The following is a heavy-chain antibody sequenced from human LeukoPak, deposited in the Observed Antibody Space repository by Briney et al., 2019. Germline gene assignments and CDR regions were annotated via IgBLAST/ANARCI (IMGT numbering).Heavy chain of an antibody. Sequence: GESLKISCKGSGYSLTTYWIDWVRQMPGKGLEWMGIIYPGDSDIRYSPSFQGQVTISADKSISTAYLQWSSLKASDTAMYYCARSTERLLPDYWGQGTLVTVSS. J-gene: IGHJ4*02. CDR1: GYSLTTYW. CDR3: ARSTERLLPDY. D-gene: IGHD3-3*01. CDR2: IYPGDSDI. V-gene: IGHV5-51*01.